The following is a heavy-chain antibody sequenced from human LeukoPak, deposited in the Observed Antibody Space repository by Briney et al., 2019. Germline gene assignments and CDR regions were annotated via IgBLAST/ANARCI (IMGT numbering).Heavy chain of an antibody. Sequence: SETLPLTCTVSGGSISSSSYYWGWIRQPPGKGLEWIGSIYYSGSTYYNPSLKSRVTISVDTSKNQFSLKLSSVTAADTAVYYCARGRYSPTWRGVYLQSYRLDYWGQGTLVTVSS. D-gene: IGHD5-18*01. V-gene: IGHV4-39*01. CDR1: GGSISSSSYY. J-gene: IGHJ4*02. CDR3: ARGRYSPTWRGVYLQSYRLDY. CDR2: IYYSGST.